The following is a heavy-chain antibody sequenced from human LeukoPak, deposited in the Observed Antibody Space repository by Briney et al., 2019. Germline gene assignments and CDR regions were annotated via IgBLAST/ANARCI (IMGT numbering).Heavy chain of an antibody. Sequence: PGASLRLSCAASGFTFSSYTMSWVRQAPGKGLEWVSAISGSGGSTYYAASVKGRFTTSRDNSTNTLWLQMNSVRAEDSAVYYCAKAGTTSIDYSGMDVWGQGTTVTVSS. CDR3: AKAGTTSIDYSGMDV. J-gene: IGHJ6*02. D-gene: IGHD1-7*01. CDR2: ISGSGGST. V-gene: IGHV3-23*01. CDR1: GFTFSSYT.